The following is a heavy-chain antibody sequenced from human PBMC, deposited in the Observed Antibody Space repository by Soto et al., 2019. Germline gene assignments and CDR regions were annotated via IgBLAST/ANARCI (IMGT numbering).Heavy chain of an antibody. CDR2: ISAYNGNT. CDR3: ARDRCVAVAGQRYWFDP. Sequence: ASVKVSCKASGYTFTSYGISWVRQAPGQGLEWMGWISAYNGNTNYAQKLQGRVTMTTDTSTSTAYMELRSLRSDDTAVYYCARDRCVAVAGQRYWFDPWGQGTLVTVSS. J-gene: IGHJ5*02. D-gene: IGHD6-19*01. CDR1: GYTFTSYG. V-gene: IGHV1-18*01.